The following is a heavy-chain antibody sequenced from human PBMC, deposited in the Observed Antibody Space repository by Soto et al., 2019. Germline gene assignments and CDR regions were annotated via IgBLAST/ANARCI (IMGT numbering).Heavy chain of an antibody. J-gene: IGHJ6*03. D-gene: IGHD3-3*01. CDR1: GYTITSYG. V-gene: IGHV1-18*01. Sequence: ASVKVSCKASGYTITSYGISWVRQDPGQGLEWMGWISAYNGNTNYAQKLQGRVTMTTDTSTSTAYMELRSLRSDDTAVYYCARELDFWSGLDYYYYMDVWGKGTTVTVSS. CDR3: ARELDFWSGLDYYYYMDV. CDR2: ISAYNGNT.